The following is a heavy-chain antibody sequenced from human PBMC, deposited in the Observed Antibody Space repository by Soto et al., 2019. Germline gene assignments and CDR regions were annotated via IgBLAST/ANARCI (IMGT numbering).Heavy chain of an antibody. Sequence: QVQLQESGPGLVKPSQTLSLTCTVSGGSISSGDYYWSWIRQPPGKGLEWSGYIYYRGSTYYHPSLKRRGTISVDTSKNQFSLKLSYVTAADTAVYYCARKDDYGDYVSGMDVWGQGTTVTVSS. V-gene: IGHV4-30-4*01. CDR2: IYYRGST. CDR1: GGSISSGDYY. J-gene: IGHJ6*02. CDR3: ARKDDYGDYVSGMDV. D-gene: IGHD4-17*01.